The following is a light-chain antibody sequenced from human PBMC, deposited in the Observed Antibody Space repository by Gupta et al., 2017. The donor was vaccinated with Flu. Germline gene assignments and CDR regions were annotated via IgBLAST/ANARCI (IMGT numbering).Light chain of an antibody. V-gene: IGKV1-5*03. Sequence: DRVTITCRASQSISNWLSWYQQKPGTAPNLLIYKASSLESGVPSRFSGSGSGTEFTLTISSLQPDDFATYYCQQYDSFSPFTFGQGTKLEIK. J-gene: IGKJ2*01. CDR2: KAS. CDR1: QSISNW. CDR3: QQYDSFSPFT.